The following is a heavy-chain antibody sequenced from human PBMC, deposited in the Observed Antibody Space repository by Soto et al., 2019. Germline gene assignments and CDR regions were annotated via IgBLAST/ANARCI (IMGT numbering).Heavy chain of an antibody. CDR1: GFTFSSYA. J-gene: IGHJ4*02. CDR2: ISGSGGST. D-gene: IGHD6-13*01. V-gene: IGHV3-23*01. CDR3: AKDRRVAAAGTRYFDY. Sequence: PGGSLRLSCAASGFTFSSYAMSWVRQAPGKGLEWVSAISGSGGSTYYADSVKGRFTISRDNSKNTLYLQMNSLRAEDTAVYYCAKDRRVAAAGTRYFDYWGQGTLVTVSS.